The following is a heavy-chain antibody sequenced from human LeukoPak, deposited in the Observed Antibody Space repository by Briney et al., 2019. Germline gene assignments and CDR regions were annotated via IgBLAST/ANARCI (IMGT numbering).Heavy chain of an antibody. D-gene: IGHD5-18*01. J-gene: IGHJ4*02. CDR3: ARLSDTVHILKQYYFDY. CDR2: IRYDGSNK. CDR1: GFTFSSYG. Sequence: GGSLRLSCAASGFTFSSYGMHWVRQAPGKGLEWVAFIRYDGSNKYYADSVKGRFTISRDNSKNTLYLQMNSLRAEDTAVYYCARLSDTVHILKQYYFDYWGQGTLVTVSS. V-gene: IGHV3-30*02.